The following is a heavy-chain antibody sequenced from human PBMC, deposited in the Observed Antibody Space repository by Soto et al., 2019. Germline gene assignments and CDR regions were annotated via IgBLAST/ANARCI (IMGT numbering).Heavy chain of an antibody. Sequence: EVQLVESGGGLVQPGGSLRLSCEVSGLTFSSEEMNWVRQAPGKGLEWVAYIQNSGSPIYYADSLKGRFTIPRDNAKNSLYLQMTSLTAEATPVFYCPRGYHSGWHFGNWGQGALVTVSS. CDR2: IQNSGSPI. D-gene: IGHD6-19*01. V-gene: IGHV3-48*03. J-gene: IGHJ4*02. CDR3: PRGYHSGWHFGN. CDR1: GLTFSSEE.